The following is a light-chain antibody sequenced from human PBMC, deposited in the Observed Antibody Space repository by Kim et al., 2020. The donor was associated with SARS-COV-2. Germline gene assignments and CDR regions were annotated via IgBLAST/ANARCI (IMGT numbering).Light chain of an antibody. Sequence: SASPGDKVTSTCRLTQNIARYLAWFQQRPGKAPQLLIYAAYTLHTGAPSRFSGSGSGTEFTLTINPLQSEDSATYFCQQYFDFPYTFGQGTKLEI. J-gene: IGKJ2*01. CDR1: QNIARY. V-gene: IGKV1D-8*02. CDR2: AAY. CDR3: QQYFDFPYT.